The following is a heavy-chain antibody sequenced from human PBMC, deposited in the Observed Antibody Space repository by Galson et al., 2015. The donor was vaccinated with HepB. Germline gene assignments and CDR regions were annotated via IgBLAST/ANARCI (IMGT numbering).Heavy chain of an antibody. V-gene: IGHV1-69*13. CDR1: GGTFSSYA. D-gene: IGHD6-19*01. CDR3: ARDSAERGHSSGWSTFDY. CDR2: IIPIFGTA. Sequence: SVKVSCKASGGTFSSYAISWVRQAPGQGLEWMGGIIPIFGTANYAQKFQGRVTITADESTSTAYMELSSLRSEDTAVYYCARDSAERGHSSGWSTFDYWGQGTLVTVSS. J-gene: IGHJ4*02.